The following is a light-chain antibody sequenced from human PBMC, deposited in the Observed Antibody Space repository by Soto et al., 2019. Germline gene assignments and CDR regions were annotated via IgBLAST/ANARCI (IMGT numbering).Light chain of an antibody. CDR1: QSISSY. V-gene: IGKV1-39*01. CDR2: AAS. J-gene: IGKJ5*01. Sequence: DIQMTQSPSSLSASVGDRVTITCRASQSISSYLNWYQQKPGKAPKLLIYAASSLQSGVPSRLSGSGSGTDFTLTISSLQPEDFATYYCQQSYSTLFTFGQGTRLEIX. CDR3: QQSYSTLFT.